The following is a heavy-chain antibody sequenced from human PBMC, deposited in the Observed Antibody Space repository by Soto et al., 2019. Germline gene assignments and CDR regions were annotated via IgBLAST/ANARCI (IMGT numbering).Heavy chain of an antibody. CDR1: GGSISSYY. CDR2: LSHRATT. Sequence: QVQLQESGPGLVKPSETLSLTCTVSGGSISSYYWSWIRQPPAKGLEWIGYLSHRATTNYSPSLKSRVTISADMSKNQFSLKLSSVTAADTAVYYCATAIRRGGGFDYWGQGTLVTVSS. V-gene: IGHV4-59*01. J-gene: IGHJ4*02. CDR3: ATAIRRGGGFDY. D-gene: IGHD3-10*01.